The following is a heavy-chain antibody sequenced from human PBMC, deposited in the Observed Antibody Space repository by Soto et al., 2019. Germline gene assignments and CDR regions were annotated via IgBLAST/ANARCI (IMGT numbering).Heavy chain of an antibody. Sequence: GSGPTLVNPTQTLTLTCTFSGFSLSTSGVGVGWIRQPPGKALEWLALIYWNDDKRYSPSLKSRLTITKDTSKNQVVLTMTNMDPVDTATYYCAHASHVFWSGYHGGMDVWGQGTTVTV. V-gene: IGHV2-5*01. CDR3: AHASHVFWSGYHGGMDV. D-gene: IGHD3-3*01. CDR2: IYWNDDK. J-gene: IGHJ6*02. CDR1: GFSLSTSGVG.